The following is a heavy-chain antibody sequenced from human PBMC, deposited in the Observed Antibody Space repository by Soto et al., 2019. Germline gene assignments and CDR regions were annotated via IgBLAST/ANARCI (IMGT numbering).Heavy chain of an antibody. D-gene: IGHD1-26*01. CDR2: IYYSGST. CDR1: GGSISSSSYY. Sequence: SETLPLTCTVSGGSISSSSYYWGWIRQPPGKGLEWIGSIYYSGSTYYNPSLKSRVTISVDTSKNQFSLKLSSVTAADTAVYYCARLKGGFDPWGQGTLVTVSS. J-gene: IGHJ5*02. V-gene: IGHV4-39*01. CDR3: ARLKGGFDP.